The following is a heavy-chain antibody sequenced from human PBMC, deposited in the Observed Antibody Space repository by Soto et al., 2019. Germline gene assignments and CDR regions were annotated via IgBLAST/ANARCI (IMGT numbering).Heavy chain of an antibody. CDR3: ARGGLTTVTLDY. J-gene: IGHJ4*02. D-gene: IGHD4-17*01. Sequence: VQLVQSGAEVKKPGSSLKVSCSISGGTITDYLINWLRQPPGQGLEWMGGIIPVSGTTYFAQKFQDRVTITADDSTKTAYMELSSLRSEDTAVYYCARGGLTTVTLDYWGQGTLVTVSS. V-gene: IGHV1-69*01. CDR2: IIPVSGTT. CDR1: GGTITDYL.